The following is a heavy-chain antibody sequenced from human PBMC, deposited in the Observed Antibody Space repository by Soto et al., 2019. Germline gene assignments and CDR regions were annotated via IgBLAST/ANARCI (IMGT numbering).Heavy chain of an antibody. V-gene: IGHV3-30*18. D-gene: IGHD3-3*01. CDR2: ITFDGNNK. J-gene: IGHJ5*02. CDR3: AKDNPRGRFLEWLSLNRLDP. Sequence: GGSLRLSCAGSGFTLSNYGMHWVRQAPGKGLEWLAFITFDGNNKKYGDSVKGRFTISRDNSKNTVHLQMNSLRAEDTGVYYCAKDNPRGRFLEWLSLNRLDPWGPGSLVTVSS. CDR1: GFTLSNYG.